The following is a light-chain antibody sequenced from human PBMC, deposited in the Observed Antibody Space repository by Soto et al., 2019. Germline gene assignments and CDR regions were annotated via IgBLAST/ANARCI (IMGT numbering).Light chain of an antibody. Sequence: EIVLTQSPGTLSLSPGERATLSCRASQSVTYTYLAWYQQKPGQAPRLLIYGASSRATGIPDRFSGSGSGTDFTLTIIRLEPEDFAVYYCQQYASSPLTFGRGTKVEIK. CDR1: QSVTYTY. CDR2: GAS. V-gene: IGKV3-20*01. CDR3: QQYASSPLT. J-gene: IGKJ4*01.